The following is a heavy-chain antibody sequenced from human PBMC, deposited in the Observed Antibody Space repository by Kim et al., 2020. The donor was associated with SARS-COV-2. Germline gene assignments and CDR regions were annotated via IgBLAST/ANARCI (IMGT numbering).Heavy chain of an antibody. D-gene: IGHD6-19*01. CDR3: ARGGGVVAVAGTRFDY. Sequence: QKFKGRVTITADKSTGTAYMDLSSLRSEDTAMYYCARGGGVVAVAGTRFDYWGQGTLVTVSS. J-gene: IGHJ4*02. V-gene: IGHV1-69*04.